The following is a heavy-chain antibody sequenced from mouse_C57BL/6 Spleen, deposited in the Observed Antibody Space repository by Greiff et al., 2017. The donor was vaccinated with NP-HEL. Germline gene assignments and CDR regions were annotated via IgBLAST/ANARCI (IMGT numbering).Heavy chain of an antibody. D-gene: IGHD1-1*01. V-gene: IGHV1-69*01. CDR1: GYTFTSYW. Sequence: QVQLQQPGAELVMPGASVKLSCKASGYTFTSYWMHWVKQRPGQGLEWIGEIDPSDSYTNYNQKFKGKSTWTVDKSSSTAYMQLSSLTSEDSAVYYCARSTTVVSYYYAMDYWGQGTSVTVSS. CDR3: ARSTTVVSYYYAMDY. CDR2: IDPSDSYT. J-gene: IGHJ4*01.